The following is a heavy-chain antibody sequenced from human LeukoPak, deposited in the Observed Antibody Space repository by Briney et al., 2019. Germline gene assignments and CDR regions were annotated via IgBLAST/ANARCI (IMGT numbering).Heavy chain of an antibody. J-gene: IGHJ4*02. D-gene: IGHD5-12*01. V-gene: IGHV3-48*03. Sequence: GGSLRLSCAASGFTFSSYEMNWVRQAPGKGLEWVSYISSSGSTIYYADSVKGRFTISRDNAKNSLYLQMNSLRAEDTAVYYCAKDWGFVDIVATVDYWGQGTLVTVSS. CDR1: GFTFSSYE. CDR3: AKDWGFVDIVATVDY. CDR2: ISSSGSTI.